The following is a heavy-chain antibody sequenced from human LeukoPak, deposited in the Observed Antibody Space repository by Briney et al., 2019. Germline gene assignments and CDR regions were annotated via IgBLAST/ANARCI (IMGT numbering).Heavy chain of an antibody. CDR1: GGSISSGGYY. V-gene: IGHV4-30-2*01. D-gene: IGHD6-13*01. CDR3: ARDLRYSSSWPDFGY. Sequence: PSQTLSLTCTVSGGSISSGGYYWSWIRQPPGRGLEWIGYIYHSGSTNYNPSLKSRVTISVDKSKNQFSLKLSSVTAADTAVYYCARDLRYSSSWPDFGYWGQGTLVTVSS. J-gene: IGHJ4*02. CDR2: IYHSGST.